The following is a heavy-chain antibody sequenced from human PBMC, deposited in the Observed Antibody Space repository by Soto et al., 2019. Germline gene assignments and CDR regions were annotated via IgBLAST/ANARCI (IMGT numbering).Heavy chain of an antibody. CDR2: IRSKAYGGTT. CDR3: TSSGYSYGPLDY. J-gene: IGHJ4*02. CDR1: GXTFGDYS. V-gene: IGHV3-49*04. D-gene: IGHD5-18*01. Sequence: GSLKLSCTASGXTFGDYSMSWVRQAPGKGLEWVGFIRSKAYGGTTEYAASVKGRFTISRDYSKSIAYLQMNSLKTEDKAVYYCTSSGYSYGPLDYWGQGTLVTVSS.